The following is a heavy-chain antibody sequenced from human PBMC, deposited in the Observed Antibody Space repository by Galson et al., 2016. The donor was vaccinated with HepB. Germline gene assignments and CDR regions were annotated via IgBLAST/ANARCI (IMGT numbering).Heavy chain of an antibody. J-gene: IGHJ4*02. CDR2: ISSRSSYI. Sequence: SLRLSCAASGFTFSSYSMNWVRQAPGKGLEWVSSISSRSSYIYYADSVKGRFTISRDNAKNSLYLQMKSLRAEDTAVYYCARDLRRSSSSSDYWGQGTLVTVSS. V-gene: IGHV3-21*06. CDR1: GFTFSSYS. D-gene: IGHD6-6*01. CDR3: ARDLRRSSSSSDY.